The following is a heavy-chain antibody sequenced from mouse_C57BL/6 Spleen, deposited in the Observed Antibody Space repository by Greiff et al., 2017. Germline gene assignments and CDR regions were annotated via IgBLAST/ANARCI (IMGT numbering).Heavy chain of an antibody. D-gene: IGHD3-1*01. CDR3: ARQLFDY. J-gene: IGHJ2*01. CDR1: GYTFTSYW. Sequence: QVQLQQPGAELVKPGASVKLSCKASGYTFTSYWMQWVKQRPGQGLEWIGEIDPSDSYTTYNQKFKGKATLTLDTSSSTAYMQLSSLTSEDSAVYYCARQLFDYWGQGTTLTVSS. V-gene: IGHV1-50*01. CDR2: IDPSDSYT.